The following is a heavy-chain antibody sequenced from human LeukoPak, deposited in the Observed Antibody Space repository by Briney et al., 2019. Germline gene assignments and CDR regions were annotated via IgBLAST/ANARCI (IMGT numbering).Heavy chain of an antibody. V-gene: IGHV3-48*03. D-gene: IGHD6-19*01. J-gene: IGHJ4*02. Sequence: PGGSLRLSCAASGFTFSSYEMNWVRQAPGKGLEWVSYISSSGSTLYYADSVKGRFTISRDNAKNSLYLQMNSLRAEDTAPYYCARIYSSGSRYYFDYWGQGTLVTVSS. CDR2: ISSSGSTL. CDR3: ARIYSSGSRYYFDY. CDR1: GFTFSSYE.